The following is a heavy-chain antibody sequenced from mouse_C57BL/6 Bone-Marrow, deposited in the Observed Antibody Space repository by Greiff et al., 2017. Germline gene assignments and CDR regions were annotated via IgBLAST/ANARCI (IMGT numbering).Heavy chain of an antibody. J-gene: IGHJ3*01. V-gene: IGHV6-3*01. CDR3: TQLTGTGRFAY. CDR2: IRVKSDNYAT. Sequence: EVKLVESGGGLVQPGGSMKLSCVASGFTFSNYWMNWVRQSPEKGLEWVAQIRVKSDNYATHYAESVKGRFTIARDDSKSSVYLQMNNLRAEDTGIYYCTQLTGTGRFAYWGQGTLVTVSA. D-gene: IGHD4-1*01. CDR1: GFTFSNYW.